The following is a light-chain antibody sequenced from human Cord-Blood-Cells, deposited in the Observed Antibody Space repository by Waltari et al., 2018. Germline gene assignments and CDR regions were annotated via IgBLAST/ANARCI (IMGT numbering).Light chain of an antibody. Sequence: EIVLTQSPATLSLSPGERATLPCRARQSVSSYLAWYQQKPGQAPRLLIYDASNRATGIPAMFSSGGSGTDYTLTISSLVPEDVAVYYCQQRSNWPPWTFGQGTKVEIK. CDR1: QSVSSY. CDR3: QQRSNWPPWT. J-gene: IGKJ1*01. V-gene: IGKV3-11*01. CDR2: DAS.